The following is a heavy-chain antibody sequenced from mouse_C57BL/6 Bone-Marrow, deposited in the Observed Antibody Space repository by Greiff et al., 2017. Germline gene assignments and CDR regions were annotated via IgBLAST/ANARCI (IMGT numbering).Heavy chain of an antibody. CDR2: ISNGGGST. D-gene: IGHD1-1*01. Sequence: EVQVVESGGGLVQPGGSLKLSCAASGFTFSDYYMYWVRQTPEKRLEWVAYISNGGGSTYYPDTVKGRFTISRDNAKNTLYLQMSRLKSEDTAMYYCARDYYGSSDYWGQGNTLTVTS. CDR1: GFTFSDYY. J-gene: IGHJ2*01. V-gene: IGHV5-12*01. CDR3: ARDYYGSSDY.